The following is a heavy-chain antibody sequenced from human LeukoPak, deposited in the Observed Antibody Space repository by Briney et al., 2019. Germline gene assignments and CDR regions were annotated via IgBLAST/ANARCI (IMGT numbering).Heavy chain of an antibody. D-gene: IGHD2-15*01. J-gene: IGHJ3*02. CDR1: GGSISSGSYY. V-gene: IGHV4-61*02. CDR3: ARDFYSGDAFDI. Sequence: SETLSLTCTVSGGSISSGSYYWSWIRQPAGKGLEWIGRIYTSGSTNYNPSLKSRVTISVDTSKNQFSLKLSSVTAADTAVYYCARDFYSGDAFDIWGQGTMVTVSS. CDR2: IYTSGST.